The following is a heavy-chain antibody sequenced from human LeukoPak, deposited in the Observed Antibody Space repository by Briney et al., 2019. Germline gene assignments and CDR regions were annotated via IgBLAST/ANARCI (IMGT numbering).Heavy chain of an antibody. CDR3: ARAVMVAVAGGRFDY. Sequence: PSETLSLTCTVSSGSISNGGYYWVWIRQPPGKGLEWIGSIYYSGTSYYNPSLTSRVTISVDTSKNQFSLKLSSVTAADTAMYYCARAVMVAVAGGRFDYWGQGTLVTVSS. CDR2: IYYSGTS. D-gene: IGHD6-19*01. CDR1: SGSISNGGYY. J-gene: IGHJ4*02. V-gene: IGHV4-39*07.